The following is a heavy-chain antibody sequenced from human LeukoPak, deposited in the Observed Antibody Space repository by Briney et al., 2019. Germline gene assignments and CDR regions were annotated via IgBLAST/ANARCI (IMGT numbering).Heavy chain of an antibody. V-gene: IGHV3-48*04. CDR2: ISSSSNTI. CDR1: GFTFSTYA. Sequence: GGSLRLSCAASGFTFSTYAMNWVRQAPGKGLEWVSYISSSSNTIHYADSVKGRFTISRDNAKNSLYLQMNSLKVDDTAVYYCARERSGCTDYWGQGTLVTVSS. J-gene: IGHJ4*02. CDR3: ARERSGCTDY.